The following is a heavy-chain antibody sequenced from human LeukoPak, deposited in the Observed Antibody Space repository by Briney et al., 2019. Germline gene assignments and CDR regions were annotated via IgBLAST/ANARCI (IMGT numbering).Heavy chain of an antibody. CDR3: ARDYDSSGYYY. CDR2: IWYDGSNK. D-gene: IGHD3-22*01. V-gene: IGHV3-33*01. Sequence: GSLRLSCAASGFTFSSYGMHWVRQAPGKGLEWVAVIWYDGSNKYYADSVKGRFTIPRDNSKNTLYLQMNSLRAEDTAVYYCARDYDSSGYYYWGQGTLVTVSS. J-gene: IGHJ4*02. CDR1: GFTFSSYG.